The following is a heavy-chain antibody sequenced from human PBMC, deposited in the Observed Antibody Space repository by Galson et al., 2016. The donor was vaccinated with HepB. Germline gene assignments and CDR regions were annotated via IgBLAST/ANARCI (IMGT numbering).Heavy chain of an antibody. CDR3: AREYGDSIDAFDI. CDR2: IIPMFSTA. Sequence: SVKVSCKASGGTFSSYIISWVRQAPGQGLEWMGGIIPMFSTANYAQKFQGRVTITADKSTSTAYMELISLRSEDTAVYYCAREYGDSIDAFDIWGQGTMVTVSS. V-gene: IGHV1-69*06. D-gene: IGHD4-17*01. J-gene: IGHJ3*02. CDR1: GGTFSSYI.